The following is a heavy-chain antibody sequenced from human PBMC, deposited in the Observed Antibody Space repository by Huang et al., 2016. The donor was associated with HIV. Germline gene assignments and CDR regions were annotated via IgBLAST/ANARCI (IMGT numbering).Heavy chain of an antibody. CDR2: IKSDGSST. CDR1: GFTFSSYW. CDR3: ARGSRQGKYYYGSGTAY. Sequence: EVQLVESGGGLVQPGGSLRLSCAASGFTFSSYWMHWVRQVPGKGLVWFSHIKSDGSSTSYADSVKGRFTISRDNAKNTLYLQMNSLRAEDTAVYYCARGSRQGKYYYGSGTAYWGQGTLVTVSS. D-gene: IGHD3-10*01. J-gene: IGHJ4*02. V-gene: IGHV3-74*01.